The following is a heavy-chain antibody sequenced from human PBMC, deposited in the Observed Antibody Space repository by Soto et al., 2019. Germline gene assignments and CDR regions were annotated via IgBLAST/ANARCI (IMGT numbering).Heavy chain of an antibody. D-gene: IGHD5-12*01. CDR1: GFTFSSYA. CDR2: ISGSGGST. J-gene: IGHJ3*02. Sequence: EVQLLESGGGLVQPGGSLRLSCAASGFTFSSYAMSCVRQAPVKGLECVSAISGSGGSTYYADSVKGSFTISRDNSKNTLYLQMNSLRAEDTAVYYCAKDGGDSGHLENAFDIWVQGTMVTVSS. CDR3: AKDGGDSGHLENAFDI. V-gene: IGHV3-23*01.